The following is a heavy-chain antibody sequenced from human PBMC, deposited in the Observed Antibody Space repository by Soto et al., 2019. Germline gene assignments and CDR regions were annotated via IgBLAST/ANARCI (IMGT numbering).Heavy chain of an antibody. CDR2: IYSGGST. Sequence: PGGSLRLSCAASGFTVSSNYMSWVRQAPGKGLEWVSVIYSGGSTYYADSVKGRFTISRDNSKNTLYLQMNSLRAEDTAVYYCARWVSDYYDSSGYVAYWGQGTLVTVSS. V-gene: IGHV3-53*01. CDR3: ARWVSDYYDSSGYVAY. D-gene: IGHD3-22*01. CDR1: GFTVSSNY. J-gene: IGHJ4*02.